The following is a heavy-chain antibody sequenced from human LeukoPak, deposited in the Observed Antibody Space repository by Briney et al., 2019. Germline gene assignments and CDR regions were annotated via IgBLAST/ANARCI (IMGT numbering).Heavy chain of an antibody. D-gene: IGHD6-13*01. CDR1: GFTFSSYS. CDR3: AKDYESSWYSEYFQH. CDR2: IRYDGSNK. V-gene: IGHV3-30*02. J-gene: IGHJ1*01. Sequence: PGGSLRLSCAASGFTFSSYSMNWVRQAPGKGLEWVAFIRYDGSNKYYADSVKGQFTISRDNSKNTLYLQMNSLRAEDTAVYYCAKDYESSWYSEYFQHWGQGTLVTVSS.